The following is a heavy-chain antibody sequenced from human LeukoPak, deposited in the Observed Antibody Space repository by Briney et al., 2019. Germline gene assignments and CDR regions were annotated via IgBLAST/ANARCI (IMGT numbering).Heavy chain of an antibody. J-gene: IGHJ6*03. CDR1: GGSISSSSYF. Sequence: PSETLSLTCSVSGGSISSSSYFWTWIRQPPGKGLEWIGSIYYSGSTYYNPSLKSRVTISLDKSKNQFSLKLTSVTAADTAVYYCARPYRYYMDVWGKGTTVTVSS. V-gene: IGHV4-39*07. CDR2: IYYSGST. CDR3: ARPYRYYMDV.